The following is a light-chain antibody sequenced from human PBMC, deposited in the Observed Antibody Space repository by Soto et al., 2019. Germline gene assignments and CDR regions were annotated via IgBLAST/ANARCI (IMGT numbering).Light chain of an antibody. Sequence: QSALTQPASVSESPGQSITISCTGTSSDVGGYNYVSWYQQHPGKAPKLMIYDVSNRPSGVSNRFSGSKSGNTASLTISGLQTEDEADYYCRSYTSSTFFVFGTGNKVTVL. CDR3: RSYTSSTFFV. V-gene: IGLV2-14*03. CDR2: DVS. CDR1: SSDVGGYNY. J-gene: IGLJ1*01.